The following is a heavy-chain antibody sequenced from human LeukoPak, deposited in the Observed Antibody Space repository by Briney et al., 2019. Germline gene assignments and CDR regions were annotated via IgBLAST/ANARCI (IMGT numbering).Heavy chain of an antibody. CDR1: GFTFSSYG. CDR2: IRYDGSNK. Sequence: GGSLRLSCAASGFTFSSYGMHWVRQAPGKGLEWVAFIRYDGSNKYYADSVKGRFTISRDNSKNTLYLQMNSLRAEDTAVYYCAKVRIEFYYYYGMDVWGQGTTVTVSS. CDR3: AKVRIEFYYYYGMDV. D-gene: IGHD3-10*01. V-gene: IGHV3-30*02. J-gene: IGHJ6*02.